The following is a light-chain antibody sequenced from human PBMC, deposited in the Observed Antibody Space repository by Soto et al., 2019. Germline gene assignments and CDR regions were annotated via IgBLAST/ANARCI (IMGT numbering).Light chain of an antibody. Sequence: DIVMTQSPLSLPVTPGEPASISCRSSQSLLHRNGKNYLDWYLQKPGQSPQLLIYLGSSRASGVPDRVSGSGSGTDFTLKIGRVEAEDVGIYYCMQGLQSTITFGQGTRLEIK. J-gene: IGKJ5*01. CDR1: QSLLHRNGKNY. CDR3: MQGLQSTIT. CDR2: LGS. V-gene: IGKV2-28*01.